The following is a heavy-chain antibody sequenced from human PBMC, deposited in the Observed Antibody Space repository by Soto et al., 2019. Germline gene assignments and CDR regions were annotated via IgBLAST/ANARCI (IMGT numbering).Heavy chain of an antibody. D-gene: IGHD1-20*01. CDR1: GGYISSYY. CDR2: IYYSGST. Sequence: QVQLQESGPGLVKPSETLSLTCTVSGGYISSYYWSWIRQPPGKGLEWIGYIYYSGSTNYNPSLKSRVTISVDTSKNHFSLKVSSVTAADTAVYYCARRYGYSFDYWGQGTLVTVSS. CDR3: ARRYGYSFDY. V-gene: IGHV4-59*08. J-gene: IGHJ4*02.